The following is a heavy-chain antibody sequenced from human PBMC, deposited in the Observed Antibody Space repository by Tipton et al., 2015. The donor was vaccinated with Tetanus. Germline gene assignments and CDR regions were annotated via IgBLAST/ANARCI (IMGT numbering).Heavy chain of an antibody. D-gene: IGHD3-10*01. J-gene: IGHJ1*01. CDR2: INPNSGGT. Sequence: QLVQSGAEVKKPGASVKVSCKASGYTFTGYYMHWVRQAPGQGLEWMGWINPNSGGTNYAQKFQGRVTMTRDTSISTAYMELSRLRSDDTAVYSCARDIGSGGEGYFQHWGQGTLVTVSS. V-gene: IGHV1-2*02. CDR3: ARDIGSGGEGYFQH. CDR1: GYTFTGYY.